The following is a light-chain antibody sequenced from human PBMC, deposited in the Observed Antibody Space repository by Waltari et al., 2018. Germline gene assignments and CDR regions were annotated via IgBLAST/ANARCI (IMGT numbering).Light chain of an antibody. J-gene: IGLJ3*02. V-gene: IGLV2-14*01. CDR2: EVS. Sequence: QSALTQPASVSGSPGQSISISRNGTNSDPGVYNYVSWYQQHPGKSPKLMVYEVSNRPSGVSNRFSGSKSDNTASLTISGLQAEDEADYYCSSYTSSSTWVFGGGTKLTVL. CDR1: NSDPGVYNY. CDR3: SSYTSSSTWV.